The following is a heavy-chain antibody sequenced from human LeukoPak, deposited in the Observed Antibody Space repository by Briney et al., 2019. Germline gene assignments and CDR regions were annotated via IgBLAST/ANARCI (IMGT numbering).Heavy chain of an antibody. CDR3: ARDIGYTFGYDY. CDR1: GDSINSYY. V-gene: IGHV4-59*01. D-gene: IGHD5-12*01. Sequence: PSETLSLTCTVSGDSINSYYWSWIRQPPGKGLEWIGYIYHSGGTNYNPSLKSRVTISIDTSRTQFSLKLSSVTAADTAVYYCARDIGYTFGYDYWGQGALVTVSS. J-gene: IGHJ4*02. CDR2: IYHSGGT.